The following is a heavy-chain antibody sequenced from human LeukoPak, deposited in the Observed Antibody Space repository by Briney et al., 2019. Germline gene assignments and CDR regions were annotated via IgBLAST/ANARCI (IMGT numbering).Heavy chain of an antibody. CDR3: ARGQVSWNFDY. V-gene: IGHV4-34*01. CDR2: INHSGST. CDR1: GGSFSGYY. Sequence: KTSETLSLTCAVYGGSFSGYYWSWIRQPPGKGLEWIGEINHSGSTNYNPSLKSRVTISVDTSKNQFSLKLSSVTAADTAVYYCARGQVSWNFDYWGQGTLVTVSS. J-gene: IGHJ4*02. D-gene: IGHD6-13*01.